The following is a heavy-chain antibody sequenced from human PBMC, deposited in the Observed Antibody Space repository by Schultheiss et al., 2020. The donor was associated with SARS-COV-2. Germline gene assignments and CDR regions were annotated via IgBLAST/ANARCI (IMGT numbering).Heavy chain of an antibody. Sequence: GESLKISCAASGFTFDDYAMHWVRQAPGKGLEWVSGISGSGGSTYYADSVKGRFTISRDNSKNTLYLQMNSLRAEDTAVYYCARDRARIVGATTLDYWGQGTLVTVSS. D-gene: IGHD1-26*01. CDR1: GFTFDDYA. V-gene: IGHV3-23*01. CDR2: ISGSGGST. J-gene: IGHJ4*02. CDR3: ARDRARIVGATTLDY.